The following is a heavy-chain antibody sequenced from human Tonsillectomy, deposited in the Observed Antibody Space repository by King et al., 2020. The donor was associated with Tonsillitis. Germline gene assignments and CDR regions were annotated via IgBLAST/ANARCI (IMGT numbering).Heavy chain of an antibody. D-gene: IGHD4/OR15-4a*01. V-gene: IGHV1-46*01. CDR3: SRGATIITGPFDY. Sequence: VQLVESGAEVKKPGASVKLSCKASGYSFSNYYLHWVRQAPGQGLEWMGIIDPRGGSTDYAQNFEGRVSMTRDTSTSTVYMELSSLRSEDTAFYYCSRGATIITGPFDYWGQGTLVTVSS. CDR2: IDPRGGST. CDR1: GYSFSNYY. J-gene: IGHJ4*02.